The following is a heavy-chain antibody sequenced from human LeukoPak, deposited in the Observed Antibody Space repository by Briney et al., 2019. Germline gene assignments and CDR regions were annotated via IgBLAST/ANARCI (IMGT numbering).Heavy chain of an antibody. CDR3: AKKGIATSD. D-gene: IGHD6-13*01. V-gene: IGHV3-23*01. Sequence: GGSLRLSCAASGFTFSSFPMSWVRQAPGKGLEWISAISGSGDSTYYADSVKGRFTISRDNSKNTLFLQVNSLRAEDTAVYYCAKKGIATSDWGQGTLVTVSS. CDR1: GFTFSSFP. J-gene: IGHJ1*01. CDR2: ISGSGDST.